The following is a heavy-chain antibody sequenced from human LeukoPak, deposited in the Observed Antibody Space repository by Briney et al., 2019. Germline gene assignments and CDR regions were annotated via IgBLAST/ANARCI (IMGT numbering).Heavy chain of an antibody. CDR1: GFTFSDHY. Sequence: QAGGSLRLSCAASGFTFSDHYIDWVRQAPGKGLEWVARTRNKVNSYTTAYAASVTGRFTVSSNSVYLQMNSLKIEDTAVYYCARSMYGEGRRIIDFDYWGQGSLLTVSS. CDR2: TRNKVNSYTT. CDR3: ARSMYGEGRRIIDFDY. V-gene: IGHV3-72*01. D-gene: IGHD4/OR15-4a*01. J-gene: IGHJ4*02.